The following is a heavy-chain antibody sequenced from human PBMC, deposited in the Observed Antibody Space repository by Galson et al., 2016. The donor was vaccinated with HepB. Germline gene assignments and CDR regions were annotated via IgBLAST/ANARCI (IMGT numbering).Heavy chain of an antibody. CDR2: VSQRGSP. V-gene: IGHV4-59*01. CDR3: ARSSFLPYGIDA. J-gene: IGHJ6*02. D-gene: IGHD2/OR15-2a*01. CDR1: GARITAYY. Sequence: LSLTCTVSGARITAYYWNWIRQSPEKGLEWIGYVSQRGSPNYHPSLNSRVTMSLDTSKNQFFLMLNSVTGADTGVYYCARSSFLPYGIDAWGQGTTVIVSS.